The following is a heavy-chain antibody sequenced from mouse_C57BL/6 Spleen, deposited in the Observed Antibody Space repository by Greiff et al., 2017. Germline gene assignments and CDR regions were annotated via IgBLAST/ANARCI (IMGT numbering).Heavy chain of an antibody. D-gene: IGHD2-4*01. V-gene: IGHV1-78*01. Sequence: VQLQESDAELVKPGASVKISCKVSGYTFTDHTIHWMKQRPEQGLEWIGYIYPRDGSTKYNAKFKGKATLTADKSSSTAYMQLNSLTSEDSAVYFFARRDYDGLGYAMDYWGQGTSVTVYS. CDR2: IYPRDGST. CDR1: GYTFTDHT. CDR3: ARRDYDGLGYAMDY. J-gene: IGHJ4*01.